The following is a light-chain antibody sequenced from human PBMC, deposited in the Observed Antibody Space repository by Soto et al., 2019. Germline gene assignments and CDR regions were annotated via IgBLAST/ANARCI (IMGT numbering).Light chain of an antibody. J-gene: IGKJ1*01. V-gene: IGKV1-5*03. CDR1: QSISSW. Sequence: DIQMTQSPSTLSASVGDRVTITCRASQSISSWLAWYQQKPGKAPKLLIYKASSLESGVPSRFIGSVSGTEFPLTICSLQPADFATSSCHPSTCYWTFGKGPRCKSN. CDR3: HPSTCYWT. CDR2: KAS.